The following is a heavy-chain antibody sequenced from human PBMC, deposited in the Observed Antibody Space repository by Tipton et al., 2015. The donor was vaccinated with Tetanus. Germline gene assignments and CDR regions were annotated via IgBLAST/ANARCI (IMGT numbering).Heavy chain of an antibody. CDR2: ISYDGSHK. CDR3: AKAKPVITLAFFDY. D-gene: IGHD3-16*01. J-gene: IGHJ4*02. CDR1: EFTFSRFG. Sequence: SLRLSCAASEFTFSRFGMHWVRQAPGKGLERVAGISYDGSHKYYVDSVRGRFTISRDNSQNTLYLQMHSLRTEDTAVYYCAKAKPVITLAFFDYWGQGTLVTVSS. V-gene: IGHV3-30*18.